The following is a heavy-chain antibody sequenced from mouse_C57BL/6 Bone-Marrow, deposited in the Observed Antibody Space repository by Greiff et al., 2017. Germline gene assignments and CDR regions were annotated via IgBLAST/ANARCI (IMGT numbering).Heavy chain of an antibody. V-gene: IGHV5-9*01. CDR1: GFTFSSYT. Sequence: EVMLVESGGGLVKPGGSLKLSCAASGFTFSSYTMSWVRQTPEKRLQWVAVISGGGGNTYYPDSVQGRFTISRDNDNNILYLQMRSRRSADTALYYCSRQVTTVLATKYFDVWGTGTTVTVSS. CDR2: ISGGGGNT. D-gene: IGHD1-1*01. J-gene: IGHJ1*03. CDR3: SRQVTTVLATKYFDV.